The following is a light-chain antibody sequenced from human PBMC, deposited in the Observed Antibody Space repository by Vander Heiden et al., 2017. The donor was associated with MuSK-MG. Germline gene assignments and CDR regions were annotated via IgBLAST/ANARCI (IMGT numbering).Light chain of an antibody. J-gene: IGLJ2*01. CDR1: KLGDKY. CDR3: QAWDSSTAV. CDR2: QDS. V-gene: IGLV3-1*01. Sequence: SSELTQPPSVSVSPGQTASITCSGDKLGDKYACWYQQKPGQSPVLVIYQDSKRPSGIHERFSGSNSGNTATLTISGTQAMDEADYYCQAWDSSTAVFGGGTKLTVL.